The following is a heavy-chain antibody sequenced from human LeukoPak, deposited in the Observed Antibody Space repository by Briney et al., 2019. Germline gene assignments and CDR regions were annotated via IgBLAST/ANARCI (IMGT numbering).Heavy chain of an antibody. V-gene: IGHV3-30*18. J-gene: IGHJ4*02. D-gene: IGHD6-13*01. CDR3: AKDTAIGAAACYFDY. Sequence: GGSLRLSCAASGFTFSNYGMHWVRQAPGKGLEWVVVISHDGSNNNYADSVKGRFTISRDNSKNTLYLQMNSLRPEDTAVYYCAKDTAIGAAACYFDYWGQGTLVTVSS. CDR1: GFTFSNYG. CDR2: ISHDGSNN.